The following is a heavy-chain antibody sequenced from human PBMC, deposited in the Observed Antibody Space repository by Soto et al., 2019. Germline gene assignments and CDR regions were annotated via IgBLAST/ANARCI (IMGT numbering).Heavy chain of an antibody. CDR1: GFTFSNAW. Sequence: VGSLRLSCAASGFTFSNAWMSWVRQAPGKGLEWVGRIKSKTDGGTTDYAAPVKGRFTISRDDSKNTLYLQMNSLKTEDTAVYYCTTDLGFYDSSGYSPGAFDIWGQGTMVTVSS. V-gene: IGHV3-15*01. CDR2: IKSKTDGGTT. CDR3: TTDLGFYDSSGYSPGAFDI. J-gene: IGHJ3*02. D-gene: IGHD3-22*01.